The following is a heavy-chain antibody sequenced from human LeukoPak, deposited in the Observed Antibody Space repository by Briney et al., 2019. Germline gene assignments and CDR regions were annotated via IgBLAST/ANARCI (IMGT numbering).Heavy chain of an antibody. J-gene: IGHJ4*02. CDR3: ARDEGVLRYFDWLFAFDY. V-gene: IGHV1-18*04. D-gene: IGHD3-9*01. CDR2: ISAYNGNT. CDR1: GYTFTSYG. Sequence: GASVKVSYKASGYTFTSYGISWVRQAPGQGLEWMGWISAYNGNTNYAQKLQGRVTMTTDTSTSTAYMELRSLRSDDTAVYYCARDEGVLRYFDWLFAFDYWGQGTLVTVSS.